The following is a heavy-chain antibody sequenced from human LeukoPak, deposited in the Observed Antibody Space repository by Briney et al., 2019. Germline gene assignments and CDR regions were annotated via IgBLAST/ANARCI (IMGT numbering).Heavy chain of an antibody. D-gene: IGHD1-26*01. CDR3: ARGGVGATNHDAFDI. CDR1: GGSFSGYY. CDR2: INHSGST. J-gene: IGHJ3*02. Sequence: SETLSLTCAVYGGSFSGYYWSWIRQPPGKGLEWIGEINHSGSTNYNPSLKSRVTISVDESKNQFSLKLSSVTAADTAVYYCARGGVGATNHDAFDIWGQGTMVTVSS. V-gene: IGHV4-34*01.